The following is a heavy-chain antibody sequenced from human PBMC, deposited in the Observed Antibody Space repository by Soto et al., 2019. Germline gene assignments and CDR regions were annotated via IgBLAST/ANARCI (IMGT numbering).Heavy chain of an antibody. CDR1: GYTFTSYD. V-gene: IGHV1-8*01. J-gene: IGHJ6*02. Sequence: GASVKVSCKASGYTFTSYDINWVRQATGQGLEWMGWMNPNSGNTGYAQKFQGRVTMTRNTSISTAYMELSSLRSEDTAVYYCARGWYDFWSGWYYYYGMDVWGQGTTVTVSS. CDR2: MNPNSGNT. D-gene: IGHD3-3*01. CDR3: ARGWYDFWSGWYYYYGMDV.